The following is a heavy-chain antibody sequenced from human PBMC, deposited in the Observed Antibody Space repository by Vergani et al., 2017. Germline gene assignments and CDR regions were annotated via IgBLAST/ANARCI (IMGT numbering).Heavy chain of an antibody. Sequence: QLHLQESGPGLVKPSETLSLTCTVSGGSITSSSYYWGWIRQPPGKGLEWIGNIYHSGGAYYNPSLKGRVTISVHTSKNQFSLEVTSVTAADTAIYFCARTESFILRYFHWALWGQGTLVTVSS. V-gene: IGHV4-39*01. CDR3: ARTESFILRYFHWAL. CDR1: GGSITSSSYY. J-gene: IGHJ4*02. D-gene: IGHD3-9*01. CDR2: IYHSGGA.